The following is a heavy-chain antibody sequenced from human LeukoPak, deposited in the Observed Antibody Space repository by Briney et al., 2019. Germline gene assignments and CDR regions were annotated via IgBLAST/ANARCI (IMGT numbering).Heavy chain of an antibody. J-gene: IGHJ6*03. D-gene: IGHD2-2*01. V-gene: IGHV3-48*01. CDR3: ARYCSSTSCSRYYYYMDV. CDR2: ISSSSSTI. Sequence: PGGSLRLSCAASGFTFSSYSMNWVRQAPGKGLEWVSYISSSSSTIYYADSVKGRFTISGDNAKNSLYLQMNSLRAEDTAVYYCARYCSSTSCSRYYYYMDVWGKGTTDTVSS. CDR1: GFTFSSYS.